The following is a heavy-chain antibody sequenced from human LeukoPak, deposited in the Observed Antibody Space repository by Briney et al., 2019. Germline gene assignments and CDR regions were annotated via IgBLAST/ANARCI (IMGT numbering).Heavy chain of an antibody. V-gene: IGHV3-7*05. CDR1: VSTLSTYW. Sequence: GGSLRLSCAASVSTLSTYWMSWVRQTPGKGLEWVASLQQDGSGRYYVDSVKGRFTISRDNADNSLYLRMNSLRAEDTAVYYCARETRGAVGSYWGQGTLVTVSS. CDR2: LQQDGSGR. D-gene: IGHD6-19*01. CDR3: ARETRGAVGSY. J-gene: IGHJ4*02.